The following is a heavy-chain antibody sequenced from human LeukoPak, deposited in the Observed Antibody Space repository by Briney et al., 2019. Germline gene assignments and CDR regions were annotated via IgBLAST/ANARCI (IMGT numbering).Heavy chain of an antibody. Sequence: SEKVSCKASGGTFSSYAISWVRQAPGQGLEWMGRIIPIFGTANYAQKFQGRVTITTDESTSTAYMELSSLRSDDTAVYYCARDVDGGYSSGGSRREYWGKGTLVTVSS. V-gene: IGHV1-69*05. CDR3: ARDVDGGYSSGGSRREY. CDR1: GGTFSSYA. J-gene: IGHJ4*02. CDR2: IIPIFGTA. D-gene: IGHD2-15*01.